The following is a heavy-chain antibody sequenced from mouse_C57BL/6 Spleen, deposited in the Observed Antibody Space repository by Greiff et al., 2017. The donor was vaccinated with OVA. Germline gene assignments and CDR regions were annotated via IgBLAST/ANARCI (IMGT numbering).Heavy chain of an antibody. Sequence: VKLMESGPGLVAPSQSLSITCTVSGFSLTSYAISWVRQPPGKGLEWLGVIWTGGGTNYNSALKSRLSISKDNSKSQVFLKMNSLQTDDTARYYCARNDGGVMTPYYYAMDYGGQGTSVTVSS. J-gene: IGHJ4*01. CDR3: ARNDGGVMTPYYYAMDY. V-gene: IGHV2-9-1*01. CDR1: GFSLTSYA. CDR2: IWTGGGT. D-gene: IGHD2-2*01.